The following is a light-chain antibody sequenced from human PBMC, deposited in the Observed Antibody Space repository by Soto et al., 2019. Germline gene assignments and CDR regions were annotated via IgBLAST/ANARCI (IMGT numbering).Light chain of an antibody. CDR3: QSYDSSLSGYV. CDR2: GIT. V-gene: IGLV1-40*01. CDR1: SSNIGAGYD. J-gene: IGLJ1*01. Sequence: QSVLTQPPSVSGAPGQRVTISCTGSSSNIGAGYDVHWYQQLPGTAPKLLIYGITNRPSGVPDRFSGSKSGTSASLAITGLQAEDEADYYCQSYDSSLSGYVFGTGTKLTVL.